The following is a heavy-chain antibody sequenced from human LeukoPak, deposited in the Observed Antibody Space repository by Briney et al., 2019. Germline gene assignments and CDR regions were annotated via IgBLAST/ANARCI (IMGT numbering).Heavy chain of an antibody. CDR3: TSPRTEFGIDYMDV. D-gene: IGHD3-16*01. J-gene: IGHJ6*03. CDR1: GFTFSGSA. V-gene: IGHV3-73*01. CDR2: IRSKANSYAT. Sequence: GGPLRLSCAASGFTFSGSAMHWVRQASGKGLEWVGRIRSKANSYATAYAASVKGRFTISRDDSKNTAYLQMNSLKTEDTAVYYCTSPRTEFGIDYMDVWGKGTTVTVSS.